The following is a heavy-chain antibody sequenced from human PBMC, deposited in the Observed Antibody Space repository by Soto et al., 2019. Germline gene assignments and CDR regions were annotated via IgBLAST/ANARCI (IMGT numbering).Heavy chain of an antibody. V-gene: IGHV4-59*01. Sequence: QVQLQESGPGLVKPSETLSLTCTVSGGSISSYYWSWIRKPPGKGLEWIGDIYYSGSTNYNPSLKSRVTISVDTTKNPFSLKLRSVTAADTAVYYCARVGLFLEWTDDYYYRDVWGKGTTVTVSS. CDR1: GGSISSYY. CDR2: IYYSGST. J-gene: IGHJ6*03. CDR3: ARVGLFLEWTDDYYYRDV. D-gene: IGHD3-3*01.